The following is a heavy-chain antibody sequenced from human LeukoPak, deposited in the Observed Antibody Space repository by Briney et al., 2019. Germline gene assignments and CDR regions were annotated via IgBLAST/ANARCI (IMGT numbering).Heavy chain of an antibody. J-gene: IGHJ4*02. CDR3: ARDRVGSYSSSYPYYFDY. CDR1: GGTFSSYA. V-gene: IGHV1-69*05. D-gene: IGHD6-13*01. Sequence: GASVKVSCKASGGTFSSYAISWVRQAPGQGLEWMGGIIPIFGTANYAQKFQGRVTITTDESTSTAYMELSSLRSEDTAVYYCARDRVGSYSSSYPYYFDYWGQGTLVTVSS. CDR2: IIPIFGTA.